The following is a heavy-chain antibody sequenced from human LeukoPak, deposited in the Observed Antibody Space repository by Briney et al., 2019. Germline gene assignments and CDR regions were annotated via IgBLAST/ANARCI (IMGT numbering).Heavy chain of an antibody. CDR1: GGSFSGYY. D-gene: IGHD1-26*01. J-gene: IGHJ4*02. Sequence: SETLSLTCAVYGGSFSGYYWSWIRQPPGKGLEWIGEINHSGSTNYNPSLKSRVTISVDTSKNQFSLKLSSVTAADTAVYYCARFAEGGSYPDYWGQGTLVTVSS. CDR2: INHSGST. CDR3: ARFAEGGSYPDY. V-gene: IGHV4-34*01.